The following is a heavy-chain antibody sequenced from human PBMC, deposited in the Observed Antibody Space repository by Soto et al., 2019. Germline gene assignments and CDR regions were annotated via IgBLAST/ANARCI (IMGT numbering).Heavy chain of an antibody. J-gene: IGHJ4*02. CDR3: ATRPRGYSYVAD. Sequence: QLQLQESGPGLVKPSETLSLTCTVSGGSISSSSYYWGWIRQPPGKGLEWIGSIYYSGSTYYNPSLKSRVTISVDTSKNQFSLKLSSVTAADTAVYYCATRPRGYSYVADWGQGTLVTVSS. V-gene: IGHV4-39*01. CDR1: GGSISSSSYY. CDR2: IYYSGST. D-gene: IGHD5-18*01.